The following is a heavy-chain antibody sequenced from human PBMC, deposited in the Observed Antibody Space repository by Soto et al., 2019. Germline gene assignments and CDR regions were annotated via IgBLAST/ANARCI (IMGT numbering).Heavy chain of an antibody. J-gene: IGHJ4*02. D-gene: IGHD6-13*01. Sequence: SDALSLTCAVSGGSISTSNWWSWVRQPPGKGLEWIGEIYHSGSTNYNPSLKSRVTISVDKSKNQFSLKLSSVTAADTAVYYCARDPLAAETYFDYWGQGTLVTVS. CDR2: IYHSGST. V-gene: IGHV4-4*02. CDR1: GGSISTSNW. CDR3: ARDPLAAETYFDY.